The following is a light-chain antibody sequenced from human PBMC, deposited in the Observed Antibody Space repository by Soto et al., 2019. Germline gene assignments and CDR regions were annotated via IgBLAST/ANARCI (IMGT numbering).Light chain of an antibody. Sequence: DIQMTQSPSSLSASVGDRVTITCRASQSISSYLNWYQQKPAKAPKLLIYASSSLQSGVPSRFSRSGSGTDFTLTISSLQPEDVATYYCQQSYSRWTFGQGTKVEIK. CDR2: ASS. CDR1: QSISSY. CDR3: QQSYSRWT. V-gene: IGKV1-39*01. J-gene: IGKJ1*01.